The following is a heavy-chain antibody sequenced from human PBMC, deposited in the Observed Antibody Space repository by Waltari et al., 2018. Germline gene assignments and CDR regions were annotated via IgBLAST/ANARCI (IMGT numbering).Heavy chain of an antibody. CDR2: IYHSGST. D-gene: IGHD3-22*01. Sequence: QVQLQESGPGLVKPSETLSLTCTVSGYSISSGYYWGWIRQPPGKGLEWIGSIYHSGSTYYNPSLKSRVTISVDTSKNQFSLKLSSVTAADTAVYYCATGYDSSGDWFDPWGQGTLVTVSS. CDR3: ATGYDSSGDWFDP. V-gene: IGHV4-38-2*02. J-gene: IGHJ5*02. CDR1: GYSISSGYY.